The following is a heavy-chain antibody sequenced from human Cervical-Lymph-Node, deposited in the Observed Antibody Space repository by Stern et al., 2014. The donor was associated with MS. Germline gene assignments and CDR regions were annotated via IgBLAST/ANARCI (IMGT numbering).Heavy chain of an antibody. CDR2: ISTEGSKN. V-gene: IGHV3-30*18. CDR3: AKDRGRRRIAMARGAEIVYFDY. J-gene: IGHJ4*02. CDR1: GFTFSNFG. Sequence: VQLVESGGGVVQPGRSLRLSCAASGFTFSNFGMHWVRQAPGKGLEWVASISTEGSKNYYIDSVKGRFTISRDNSQNTLHLQMNSLRTEDTAVYYCAKDRGRRRIAMARGAEIVYFDYWGLGTLVTVSS. D-gene: IGHD3-10*01.